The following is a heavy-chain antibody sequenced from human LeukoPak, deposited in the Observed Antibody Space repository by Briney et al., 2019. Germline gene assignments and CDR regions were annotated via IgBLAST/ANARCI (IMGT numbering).Heavy chain of an antibody. J-gene: IGHJ6*02. CDR2: IIPIFGIA. Sequence: GASVKVSCKASGGTFSSYAISWVRQAPGQGLEWMGRIIPIFGIANYAQKFQGRVTITADKSTSTAYMELSSLRSEDTAVYYCARGYSGYDSYYGMEVWGQGTTVTVSS. V-gene: IGHV1-69*04. CDR1: GGTFSSYA. CDR3: ARGYSGYDSYYGMEV. D-gene: IGHD5-12*01.